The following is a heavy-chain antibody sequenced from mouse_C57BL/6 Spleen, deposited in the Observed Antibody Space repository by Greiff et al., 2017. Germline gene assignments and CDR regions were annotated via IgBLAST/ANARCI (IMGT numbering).Heavy chain of an antibody. CDR1: GYTFTSYW. V-gene: IGHV1-64*01. J-gene: IGHJ3*01. Sequence: QVQLKQPGAELVKPGASVKLSCKASGYTFTSYWMHWVKQRPGQGLEWIGMIHPNSGSTNYNEKFKSKATLTVDKSSSTAYMQLSSLTSEDSAVCDGAREGIGGPWFAYWGQGTLVTVSA. D-gene: IGHD2-14*01. CDR3: AREGIGGPWFAY. CDR2: IHPNSGST.